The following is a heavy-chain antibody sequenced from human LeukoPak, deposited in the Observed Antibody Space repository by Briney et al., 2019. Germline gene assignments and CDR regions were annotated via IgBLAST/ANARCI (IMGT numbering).Heavy chain of an antibody. Sequence: GGSLSLSCAASGFTFSSYWMSWVRQAPGKGLEWVANIKQAGSEKYYVDSVKGRFTISRDNAKNSLYLQMNSLRAEDTAVYYCATYCSGGSCYDYWGQGTLVTVSS. CDR3: ATYCSGGSCYDY. D-gene: IGHD2-15*01. CDR2: IKQAGSEK. V-gene: IGHV3-7*01. CDR1: GFTFSSYW. J-gene: IGHJ4*02.